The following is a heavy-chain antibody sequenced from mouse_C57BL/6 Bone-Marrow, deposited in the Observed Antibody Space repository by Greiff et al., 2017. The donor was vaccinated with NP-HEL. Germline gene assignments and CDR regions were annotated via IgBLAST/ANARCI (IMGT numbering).Heavy chain of an antibody. CDR3: TTDYGSNY. Sequence: VQLQQSGAELVRPGASVKLSCTASGFNIKDDYMHWVKQRPEQGLEWIGWIDPENGDTEYASKFQGKATITADTSSNTAYLQLSRLTSEDTAVYYCTTDYGSNYWGQGTTLTVSS. CDR2: IDPENGDT. V-gene: IGHV14-4*01. J-gene: IGHJ2*01. D-gene: IGHD1-1*01. CDR1: GFNIKDDY.